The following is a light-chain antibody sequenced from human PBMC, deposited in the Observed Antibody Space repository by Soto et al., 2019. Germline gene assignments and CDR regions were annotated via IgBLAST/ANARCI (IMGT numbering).Light chain of an antibody. CDR2: ATS. CDR3: QQYGDWPLT. J-gene: IGKJ4*01. V-gene: IGKV3-15*01. Sequence: EIVLTQSPATLSVSPGERATLSCRASQNVGNNFAWYQQKPDQAPRLLIFATSTRATGVPARFSGSVSGTEFTLTISSLQSEDFAVYYCQQYGDWPLTFGGGAKVEIE. CDR1: QNVGNN.